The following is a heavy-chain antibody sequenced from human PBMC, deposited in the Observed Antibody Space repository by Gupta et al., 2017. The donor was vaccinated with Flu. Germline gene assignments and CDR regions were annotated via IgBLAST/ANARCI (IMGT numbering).Heavy chain of an antibody. CDR3: ARGFWSGSPVGGDV. D-gene: IGHD3-3*01. CDR2: MKQDETEK. CDR1: GFTLTTYW. J-gene: IGHJ6*04. V-gene: IGHV3-7*01. Sequence: EVQLVESGGGLVQPWGSLRLSCAASGFTLTTYWMSWVRQAPGKGLEWVANMKQDETEKYYVDSVKGRFTISKDNAKNSLYLQMNSLRAEDTAVYYCARGFWSGSPVGGDVWGNGTTVTVSS.